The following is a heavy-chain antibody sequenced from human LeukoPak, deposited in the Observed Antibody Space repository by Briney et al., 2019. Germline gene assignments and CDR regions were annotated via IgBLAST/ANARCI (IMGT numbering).Heavy chain of an antibody. CDR1: GGSISSYY. J-gene: IGHJ6*03. Sequence: SETLSLTCTVSGGSISSYYWSWIRQPPGKGLEWIGYMYYSGSTNYNPSLKSRVTISVDTSKNQFSLKLSSVTAADTAVYYCARGGGDFWSGYYTDYYMDVWGKGTTVTVSS. V-gene: IGHV4-59*01. CDR2: MYYSGST. D-gene: IGHD3-3*01. CDR3: ARGGGDFWSGYYTDYYMDV.